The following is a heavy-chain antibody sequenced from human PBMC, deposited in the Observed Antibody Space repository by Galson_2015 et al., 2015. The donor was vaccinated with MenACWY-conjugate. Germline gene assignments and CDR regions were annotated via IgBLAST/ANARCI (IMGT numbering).Heavy chain of an antibody. CDR1: GFTFSNYC. V-gene: IGHV3-74*03. CDR2: ICAGGISI. D-gene: IGHD6-25*01. CDR3: VRGSGGWRGMDF. J-gene: IGHJ4*02. Sequence: SLRLSCAASGFTFSNYCMNWVRQAPGKGLECVSRICAGGISIMYGDSVRGRFTISRDDTENTLYLQMNSLRADDTAVYFCVRGSGGWRGMDFWGQGTLVTVSS.